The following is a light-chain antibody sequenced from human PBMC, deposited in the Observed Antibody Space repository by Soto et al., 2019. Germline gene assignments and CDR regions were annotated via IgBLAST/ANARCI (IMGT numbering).Light chain of an antibody. CDR3: QQRSNWPPWT. V-gene: IGKV3-11*01. CDR2: DAS. Sequence: EIVLTQSPATLSLSPGERATLSCRASQSVSSYLAWYQQKPGQAPRLLIYDASNRATGIPARFSGSGSGTDXXXTXXXLEPEDFAVYYCQQRSNWPPWTFGQGTKVEIK. CDR1: QSVSSY. J-gene: IGKJ1*01.